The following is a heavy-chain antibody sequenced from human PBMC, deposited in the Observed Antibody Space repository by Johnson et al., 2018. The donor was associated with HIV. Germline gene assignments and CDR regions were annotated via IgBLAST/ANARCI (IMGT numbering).Heavy chain of an antibody. V-gene: IGHV3-7*03. CDR2: IKQDGSET. J-gene: IGHJ3*02. CDR3: AGDLHAFDI. CDR1: GFSFRSYW. Sequence: VQLVESGGGLVQRRGGSLRLSCAASGFSFRSYWMSWVRQAPGKGLEGVAKIKQDGSETFYADSVKGRFIISSNNARNSVFLQMNSLRAEDTAVYYCAGDLHAFDIWGQGTMVTVSS.